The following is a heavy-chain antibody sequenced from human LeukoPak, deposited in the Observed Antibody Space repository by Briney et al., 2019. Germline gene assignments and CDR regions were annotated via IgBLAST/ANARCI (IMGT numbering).Heavy chain of an antibody. J-gene: IGHJ5*02. CDR1: GGSISSYY. Sequence: PSETLSLTCTVSGGSISSYYWSWIRQPPGKGLEWIGYIYYSGSTNYNPSLKSRVTISVDTSKNQFSLKLSSVTAADTAVYYCARGEDTAMVTRNWFDPWGQGTLVTVSS. V-gene: IGHV4-59*01. D-gene: IGHD5-18*01. CDR3: ARGEDTAMVTRNWFDP. CDR2: IYYSGST.